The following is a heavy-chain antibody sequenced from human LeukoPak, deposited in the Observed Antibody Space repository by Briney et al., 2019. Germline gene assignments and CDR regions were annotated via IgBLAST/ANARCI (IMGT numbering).Heavy chain of an antibody. D-gene: IGHD5-24*01. Sequence: PSETLSLTCAVYGGSFSGYYWSWIRQPPGKGLEWIGEINQSGSTNYNPSLKSRVTISVDTSKNQFSLKLSSVTAADTAVYYCARRRWLQFPWYFDLWGRGTLVTVSS. V-gene: IGHV4-34*01. J-gene: IGHJ2*01. CDR3: ARRRWLQFPWYFDL. CDR2: INQSGST. CDR1: GGSFSGYY.